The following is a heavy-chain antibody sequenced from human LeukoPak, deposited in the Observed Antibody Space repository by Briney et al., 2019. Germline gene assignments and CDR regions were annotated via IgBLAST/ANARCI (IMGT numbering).Heavy chain of an antibody. Sequence: GGSLRLSCAASGFTFSGSPILWVRQASGKGLEWVGRIRSKADNYATAYAASVQGRCAISRDDSKNTAYLQLNSLKTEDTAVYYCTQSNYWGQGALVTVSS. J-gene: IGHJ4*02. CDR3: TQSNY. CDR2: IRSKADNYAT. V-gene: IGHV3-73*01. CDR1: GFTFSGSP.